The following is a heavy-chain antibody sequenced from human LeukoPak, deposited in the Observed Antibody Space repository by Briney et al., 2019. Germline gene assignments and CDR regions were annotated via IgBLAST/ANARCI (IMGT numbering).Heavy chain of an antibody. CDR1: GGSISNYF. D-gene: IGHD3-22*01. CDR2: IYTSGST. V-gene: IGHV4-4*07. CDR3: ARDRVDSSGYYYYYGIGV. Sequence: SETLSLTCTVSGGSISNYFWSWIRQPAGKGLEWIGRIYTSGSTTYNPSLKSRVTVSVDTSKNQFSLKLTSVTAADTAVYYCARDRVDSSGYYYYYGIGVWGQGTTVTVSS. J-gene: IGHJ6*02.